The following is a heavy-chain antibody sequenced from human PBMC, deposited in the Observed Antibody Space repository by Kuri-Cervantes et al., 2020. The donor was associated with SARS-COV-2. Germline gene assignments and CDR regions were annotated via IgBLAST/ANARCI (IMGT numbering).Heavy chain of an antibody. D-gene: IGHD5-24*01. Sequence: SETLSLTCTVSGGSISSSSYYWGWIRQPPGKGLEWIGSIYYSGSTYYNPSLKSRVTISVDTSKNQFSLKLSSVTAADTAVYYCARPKSNSRYGIGAFDIWDQGTTVTVSS. J-gene: IGHJ3*02. CDR2: IYYSGST. CDR1: GGSISSSSYY. CDR3: ARPKSNSRYGIGAFDI. V-gene: IGHV4-39*01.